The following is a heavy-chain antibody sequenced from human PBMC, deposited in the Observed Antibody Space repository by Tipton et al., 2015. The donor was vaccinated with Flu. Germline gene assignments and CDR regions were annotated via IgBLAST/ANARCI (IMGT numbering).Heavy chain of an antibody. J-gene: IGHJ3*02. V-gene: IGHV4-39*07. CDR3: ARGGAAILRYFDWLLGADAFDI. CDR2: IYYSGST. Sequence: TLSLTCTVSGGSISSSSYYWGWIRQPPGKGLEWIGSIYYSGSTYYNPSLKSRVTISVDTSKNQFSLKLSSVTAADTAVYYCARGGAAILRYFDWLLGADAFDIWGQETMVTVSS. CDR1: GGSISSSSYY. D-gene: IGHD3-9*01.